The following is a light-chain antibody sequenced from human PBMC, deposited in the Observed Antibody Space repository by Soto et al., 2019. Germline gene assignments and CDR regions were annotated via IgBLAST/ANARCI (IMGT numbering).Light chain of an antibody. J-gene: IGLJ2*01. CDR1: NSDVGIYNL. CDR3: CSYTSNTVV. CDR2: EGT. Sequence: QSALTQPASVSGSPGQSITVSCTGINSDVGIYNLVSWYQHHPGKAPKLVTYEGTKRPSGVSSRFSGSKSGNTASLTISGLQAEDEGDYYCCSYTSNTVVFGGGTKVTVL. V-gene: IGLV2-23*01.